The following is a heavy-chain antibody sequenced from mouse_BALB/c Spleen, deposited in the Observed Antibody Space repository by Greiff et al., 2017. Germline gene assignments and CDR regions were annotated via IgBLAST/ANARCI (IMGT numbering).Heavy chain of an antibody. Sequence: EVQRVESGGGLVQPGGSLKLSCAASGFTFSSYGMSWVRQTPDKRLELVATINSNGGSTYYPDSVKGRFTISRDNAKNTLYLQMSSLKSEDTAMYYCARSGLRAMDYWGQGTSVTVSS. J-gene: IGHJ4*01. CDR1: GFTFSSYG. V-gene: IGHV5-6-3*01. CDR3: ARSGLRAMDY. D-gene: IGHD1-1*01. CDR2: INSNGGST.